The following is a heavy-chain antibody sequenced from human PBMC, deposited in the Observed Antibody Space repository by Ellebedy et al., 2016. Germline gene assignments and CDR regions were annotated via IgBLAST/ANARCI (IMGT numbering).Heavy chain of an antibody. D-gene: IGHD1-7*01. J-gene: IGHJ4*02. CDR2: INPNSGGT. V-gene: IGHV1-2*02. CDR3: ARGDPITGTTSYYFDY. CDR1: GYTFSDYY. Sequence: ASVKVSXKASGYTFSDYYVQWVRQAPGQGLEWIGWINPNSGGTNNAQKFQGRVAMTRDTSISTAYMELSRLTSDDTAVYYCARGDPITGTTSYYFDYWGQGTLVTVSS.